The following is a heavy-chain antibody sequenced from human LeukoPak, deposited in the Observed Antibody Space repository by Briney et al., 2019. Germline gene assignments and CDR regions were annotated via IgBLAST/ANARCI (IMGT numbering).Heavy chain of an antibody. V-gene: IGHV3-7*03. CDR2: IKEDGTVK. J-gene: IGHJ4*02. Sequence: GGSLRLSCTASGFTFRSHWMTWVRQRPGKGLEWVANIKEDGTVKYYVDSVKGRFTISRDNTKNIMYLEMNSLRADDTAVYFCARDSTWLLDYWGQGTLITVSS. CDR3: ARDSTWLLDY. D-gene: IGHD6-19*01. CDR1: GFTFRSHW.